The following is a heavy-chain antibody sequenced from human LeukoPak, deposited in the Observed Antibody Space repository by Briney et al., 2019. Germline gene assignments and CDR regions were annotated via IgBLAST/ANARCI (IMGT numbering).Heavy chain of an antibody. V-gene: IGHV4-61*02. CDR3: RRVYYDSSGYYPFDY. CDR2: IYTSGST. J-gene: IGHJ4*02. CDR1: GGSISSGSYY. D-gene: IGHD3-22*01. Sequence: SETLSLTCTVSGGSISSGSYYWSWIRQPAGKGLEWIGRIYTSGSTNYNPSLKSRVTISVDTSKNQFSLKLSSVTAADTAVYYCRRVYYDSSGYYPFDYWGQGTLVTVSS.